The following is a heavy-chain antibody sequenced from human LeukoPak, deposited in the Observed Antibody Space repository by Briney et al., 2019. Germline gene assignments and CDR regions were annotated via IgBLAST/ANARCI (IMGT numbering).Heavy chain of an antibody. CDR2: ISSSSSYV. V-gene: IGHV3-21*01. J-gene: IGHJ4*02. Sequence: GGSLRLSCAASGFTSSTYSMNWVRQAPGKGLEWVSSISSSSSYVYYADSVQGRFTISRDNAKNSLFLQMNSLRAEDTAVYYCARDLGYGDYYFFDYWGQGTLVTVSS. CDR3: ARDLGYGDYYFFDY. CDR1: GFTSSTYS. D-gene: IGHD4-17*01.